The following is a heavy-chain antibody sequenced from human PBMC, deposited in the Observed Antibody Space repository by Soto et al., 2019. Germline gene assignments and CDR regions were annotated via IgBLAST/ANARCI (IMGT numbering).Heavy chain of an antibody. Sequence: GGSLRLSCAASGFTFSSCAMGWVRQAPGKGLEWVSDIIDSGASTYYADSVKGRFTISRDNSKSTLFLQMNSLRAEDTAVYYCARDSCIVTTPAMGSVGFDPWGQGTLVTVSS. J-gene: IGHJ5*02. D-gene: IGHD2-2*01. V-gene: IGHV3-23*01. CDR3: ARDSCIVTTPAMGSVGFDP. CDR1: GFTFSSCA. CDR2: IIDSGAST.